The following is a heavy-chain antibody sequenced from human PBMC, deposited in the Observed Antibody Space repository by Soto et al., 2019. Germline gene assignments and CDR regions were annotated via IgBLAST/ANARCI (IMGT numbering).Heavy chain of an antibody. CDR2: IHYSGTT. V-gene: IGHV4-59*01. D-gene: IGHD6-13*01. Sequence: SETLSLTCTASGGSMRNYFWTWIRQPPGKGLEWIGYIHYSGTTSFFPSYNPSLRSRVTISEDTSKNQFSLKLLSVTTADTAVYFCAAGEASSRNLAPYYLDFGGQGTRVTVS. CDR1: GGSMRNYF. J-gene: IGHJ4*02. CDR3: AAGEASSRNLAPYYLDF.